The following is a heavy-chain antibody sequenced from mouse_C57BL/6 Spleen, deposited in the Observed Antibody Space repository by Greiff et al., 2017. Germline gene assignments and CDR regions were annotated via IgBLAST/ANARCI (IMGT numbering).Heavy chain of an antibody. V-gene: IGHV1-82*01. CDR2: IYPGDGDT. J-gene: IGHJ2*01. CDR3: ARNYYFDY. CDR1: GYAFSSSW. Sequence: QVQLQQSGPELVKPGASVKISCKASGYAFSSSWMNWVKQRPGKGLEWIGRIYPGDGDTNYNGKFKGKATLTADKSSSTAYMQLSSLTSEDSAVYFCARNYYFDYWGQGTTLTVSS.